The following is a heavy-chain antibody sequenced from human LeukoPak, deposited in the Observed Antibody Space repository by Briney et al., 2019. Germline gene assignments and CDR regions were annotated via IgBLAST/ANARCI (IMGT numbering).Heavy chain of an antibody. CDR3: AREYSSTTFDY. CDR2: IYRSGST. V-gene: IGHV4-30-2*01. CDR1: GGSISSGGYY. D-gene: IGHD6-13*01. J-gene: IGHJ4*02. Sequence: SQTLSLTCTVSGGSISSGGYYWSWIRQPPGKGLEWIGYIYRSGSTYYNPSLKSRVTISVDRSKNQFSLKLSSVTAADTAVYYCAREYSSTTFDYWGQGTLVTVSS.